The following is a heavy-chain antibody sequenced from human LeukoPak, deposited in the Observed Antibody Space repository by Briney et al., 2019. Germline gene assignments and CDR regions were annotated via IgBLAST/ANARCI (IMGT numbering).Heavy chain of an antibody. Sequence: GPLRVSCKASVYTFTSYDINWVRQATGQGLEGMGWMNPNSGNTGYAQKFQGRVTITRNTSISTAYMELSSLRSEDTAVYYCARARDYSSSSPMDYWGQGTLVTVSS. CDR3: ARARDYSSSSPMDY. D-gene: IGHD6-6*01. CDR2: MNPNSGNT. CDR1: VYTFTSYD. J-gene: IGHJ4*02. V-gene: IGHV1-8*03.